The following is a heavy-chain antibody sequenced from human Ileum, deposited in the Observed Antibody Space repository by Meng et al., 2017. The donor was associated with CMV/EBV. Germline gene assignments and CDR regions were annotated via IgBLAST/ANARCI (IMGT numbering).Heavy chain of an antibody. D-gene: IGHD2-21*01. CDR1: GFAFSKYW. Sequence: GESLKISCAASGFAFSKYWMHWVRQVPGKGLEWVSSISSSSSYIYYADSVKGRFTISRDNAKNSLYLQMNSLRAEDTAVYYCARDRHCGGDCSLDYYYGMDVWGQGTTVTVSS. V-gene: IGHV3-21*01. CDR3: ARDRHCGGDCSLDYYYGMDV. CDR2: ISSSSSYI. J-gene: IGHJ6*02.